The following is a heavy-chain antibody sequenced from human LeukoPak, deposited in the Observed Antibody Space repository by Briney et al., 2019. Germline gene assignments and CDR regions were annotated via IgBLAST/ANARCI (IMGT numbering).Heavy chain of an antibody. J-gene: IGHJ4*02. V-gene: IGHV3-48*03. CDR3: ALSIFCGGDCYTPRGFDY. Sequence: GGSLRLSCAASGFTFSSYEMNWVRQAPGKGLEWVSYISSSGSTIYYADSVKGRFTISRDNAKNSLYLQMNSLRAEDTAVYYCALSIFCGGDCYTPRGFDYWGQGTLVTVSS. CDR2: ISSSGSTI. D-gene: IGHD2-21*02. CDR1: GFTFSSYE.